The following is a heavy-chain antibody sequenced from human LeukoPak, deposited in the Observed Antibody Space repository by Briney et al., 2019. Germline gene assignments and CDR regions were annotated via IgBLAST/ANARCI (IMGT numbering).Heavy chain of an antibody. CDR3: ARGLGYYRYFGY. CDR1: GVSFSGYY. CDR2: INHSGST. D-gene: IGHD3-3*01. Sequence: SETLSLTCAVYGVSFSGYYWSWIRQPPGKGLEWIGEINHSGSTNYNPSLKSRVTISVDTSKNQFSLKLSSVTAADTAVYYCARGLGYYRYFGYWGQGTLVTVSS. V-gene: IGHV4-34*01. J-gene: IGHJ4*02.